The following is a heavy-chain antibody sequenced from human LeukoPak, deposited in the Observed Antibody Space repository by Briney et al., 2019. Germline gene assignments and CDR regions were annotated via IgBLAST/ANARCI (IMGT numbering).Heavy chain of an antibody. CDR3: ARRMATGAFDI. CDR2: IWYDGSNK. D-gene: IGHD5-24*01. V-gene: IGHV3-33*01. Sequence: PGRSLRLSCAASGFTFSSYGMHWVRQAPGKGLEWVAVIWYDGSNKYYADSVKGRFTISRDNSKNTMYLQMNSLRAEDTAVYYCARRMATGAFDIWGQGTMVTVSS. CDR1: GFTFSSYG. J-gene: IGHJ3*02.